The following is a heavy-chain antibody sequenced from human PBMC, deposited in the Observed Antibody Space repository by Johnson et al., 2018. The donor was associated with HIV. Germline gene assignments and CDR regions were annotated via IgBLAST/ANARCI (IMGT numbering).Heavy chain of an antibody. V-gene: IGHV3-9*01. CDR1: VFTFDDYA. J-gene: IGHJ3*02. CDR2: ISWNSGSI. CDR3: AKDRKGSSSWLRSGVAFDI. Sequence: VQLVDSGGGLAQPGRSLRLSCAASVFTFDDYAMHWVRQAPGKGLAWVSGISWNSGSIGYADSVKGRFTISRDNAKNYLYLQLNSLRAEDTALYYCAKDRKGSSSWLRSGVAFDIWGQGTMVTVSS. D-gene: IGHD6-13*01.